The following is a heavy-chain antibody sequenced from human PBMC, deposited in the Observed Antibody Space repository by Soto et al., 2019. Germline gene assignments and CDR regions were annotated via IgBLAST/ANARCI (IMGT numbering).Heavy chain of an antibody. D-gene: IGHD6-13*01. CDR2: ISGSGDST. CDR3: AKDRDGAAAGPTKFYGMDV. V-gene: IGHV3-23*01. J-gene: IGHJ6*02. Sequence: PGGSLRLSCAASGFAFSSYWMSWVRQAPGKGPEWVSVISGSGDSTYYADSVRGRFTISRDNSKNTLYLQMNSLRAEDTAVYCCAKDRDGAAAGPTKFYGMDVWGQGTMVTVS. CDR1: GFAFSSYW.